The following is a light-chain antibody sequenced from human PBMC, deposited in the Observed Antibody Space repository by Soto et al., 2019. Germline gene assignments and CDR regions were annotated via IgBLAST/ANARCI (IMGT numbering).Light chain of an antibody. CDR3: QQRSNWPQIT. J-gene: IGKJ5*01. Sequence: EIVLTQSPATLSLPPGEGATVSCRARQSITSYLAWYQQKPGQAPRLLIYDVSNRASGIPARFSGSGSGTDFTLAISSLEPEDFAVYYCQQRSNWPQITFGQGTRLEIK. CDR2: DVS. CDR1: QSITSY. V-gene: IGKV3-11*01.